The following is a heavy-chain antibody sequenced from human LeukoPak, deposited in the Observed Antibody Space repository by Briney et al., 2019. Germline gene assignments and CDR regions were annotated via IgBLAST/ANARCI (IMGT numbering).Heavy chain of an antibody. CDR1: GFTFYSHA. V-gene: IGHV3-30-3*01. CDR2: ISFDGSNK. CDR3: AKDWGQRGVGASLGH. D-gene: IGHD1-26*01. J-gene: IGHJ4*02. Sequence: GESLKISCAASGFTFYSHAMVWVRQAPGKGLEWVSFISFDGSNKVHADSVMGRFTISRDNSKNTVDLQINSLRHEDTAVYYCAKDWGQRGVGASLGHWGQGTLVIVSS.